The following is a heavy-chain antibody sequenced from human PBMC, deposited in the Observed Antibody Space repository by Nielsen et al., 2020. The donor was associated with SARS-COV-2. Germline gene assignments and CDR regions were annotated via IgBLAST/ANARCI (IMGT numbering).Heavy chain of an antibody. CDR1: GYTFTDYY. Sequence: ASVKVSCKASGYTFTDYYIHWVRQAPGQGLEWMGRINPYSGGPNYAQTFQGTVTMTRAASISTVYMELTSDDTAVYYCARARATIFGLVMSYGMDVWGQGTTVAVSS. CDR3: ARARATIFGLVMSYGMDV. CDR2: INPYSGGP. J-gene: IGHJ6*02. V-gene: IGHV1-2*06. D-gene: IGHD3/OR15-3a*01.